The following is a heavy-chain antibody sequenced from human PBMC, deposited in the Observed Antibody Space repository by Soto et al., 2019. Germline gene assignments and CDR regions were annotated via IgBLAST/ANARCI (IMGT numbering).Heavy chain of an antibody. CDR1: GGTFSSYS. Sequence: QVQLVQSGAEVKKPGFSVKVSCKASGGTFSSYSINWVRQAPGQGLEWMGGIIPIFGTANYAQKFQGRVTLTADESTSTAHMELSSLRNEDTAVYYCARPFQSWPGGWYFDLWGRGTLVTVSS. CDR2: IIPIFGTA. CDR3: ARPFQSWPGGWYFDL. V-gene: IGHV1-69*01. J-gene: IGHJ2*01. D-gene: IGHD3-16*01.